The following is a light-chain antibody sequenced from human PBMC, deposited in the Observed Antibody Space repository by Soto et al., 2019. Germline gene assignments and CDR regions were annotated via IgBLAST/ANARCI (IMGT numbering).Light chain of an antibody. J-gene: IGKJ1*01. CDR3: QQSRA. V-gene: IGKV1-39*01. CDR2: DAS. Sequence: DIQMTQSPSSLSASVGDRVTITCRASQCITTYLNWYQQKPGKATKLLIYDASRLESGVPSRLSGSGSGTDFSLTISSLQAEDFATYYCQQSRAFGQGTKVDIK. CDR1: QCITTY.